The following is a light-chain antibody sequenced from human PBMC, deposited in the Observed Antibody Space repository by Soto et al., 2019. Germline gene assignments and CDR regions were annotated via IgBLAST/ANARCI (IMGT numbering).Light chain of an antibody. CDR1: RDISRY. CDR3: QQVRGT. V-gene: IGKV1-33*01. CDR2: DAS. Sequence: DIHMTQSPSSLSASVGARVTIPCQASRDISRYLNWYPQKTGKXPXLLXYDASTLESGVPSRFSGIGSGTEFTLTLSSLLPEDFASYYCQQVRGTFGQGTKVDIK. J-gene: IGKJ1*01.